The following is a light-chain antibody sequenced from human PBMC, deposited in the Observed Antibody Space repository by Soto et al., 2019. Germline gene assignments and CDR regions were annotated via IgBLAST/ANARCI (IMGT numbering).Light chain of an antibody. J-gene: IGKJ1*01. V-gene: IGKV3-15*01. CDR3: QQYGDSPVT. CDR2: DSS. CDR1: QGIGST. Sequence: EIVLTQSPASLSVSPGERVTLSCRASQGIGSTLAWYQQKPGQTPRLLIYDSSTRAIGIPTRFSGGGSGTDFTLTISRLEPEDFAGYYCQQYGDSPVTFGQGTKVDIK.